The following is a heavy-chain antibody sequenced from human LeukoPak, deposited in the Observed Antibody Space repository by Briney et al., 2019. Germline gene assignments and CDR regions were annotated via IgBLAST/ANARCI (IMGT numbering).Heavy chain of an antibody. D-gene: IGHD3-16*01. J-gene: IGHJ3*02. Sequence: LSLTCGVHGGSFSSYYWTWIRQAPGKGLEWVSYISSSGGTIYYADSVKGRFTISRDNAKNSLYLQMNSLRAEDTAVYYCAISALYRNAFDIWGQGTMVTVSS. CDR2: ISSSGGTI. V-gene: IGHV3-11*01. CDR1: GGSFSSYY. CDR3: AISALYRNAFDI.